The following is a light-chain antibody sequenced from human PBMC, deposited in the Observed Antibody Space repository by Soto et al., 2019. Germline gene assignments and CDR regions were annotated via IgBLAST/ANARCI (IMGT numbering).Light chain of an antibody. V-gene: IGKV3-11*01. CDR1: QSVSND. Sequence: EIVLTQSPATLSLSPGERATLSCRASQSVSNDLAWYQQKPGQAPRLLIYDASNRATGIQARFSGSGSGTDFTLTISSLEPEDFAVYYCQQRSNWPLLTFGGGTKVEIK. CDR3: QQRSNWPLLT. J-gene: IGKJ4*01. CDR2: DAS.